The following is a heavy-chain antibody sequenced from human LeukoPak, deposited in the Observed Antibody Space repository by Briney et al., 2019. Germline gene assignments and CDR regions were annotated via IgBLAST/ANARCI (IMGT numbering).Heavy chain of an antibody. Sequence: PSETLSLTCTVSGGSISTYYWSWLRQPPGKGLEWIGYIYYTGSTNYNPSLKSRVTMSLDTSKNQFSLKLSSVTAADTAVYYCARDYYDSSGYLGAFDIWGQGTMVTVSS. CDR2: IYYTGST. V-gene: IGHV4-59*01. CDR1: GGSISTYY. CDR3: ARDYYDSSGYLGAFDI. J-gene: IGHJ3*02. D-gene: IGHD3-22*01.